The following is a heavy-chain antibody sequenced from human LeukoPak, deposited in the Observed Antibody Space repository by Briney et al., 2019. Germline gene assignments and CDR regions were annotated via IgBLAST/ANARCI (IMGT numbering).Heavy chain of an antibody. CDR2: ISFDGSDK. V-gene: IGHV3-30*04. CDR1: GFTFSSYA. CDR3: ARDYYYDSSGYLGDAFDI. Sequence: GGSLRLSCAASGFTFSSYAMHWVRQAPGKGLEWVALISFDGSDKYYADSVKGRFTISRDNSKNTLYLQMNSLRAEDTAVYYCARDYYYDSSGYLGDAFDIWGQGTMVTVSS. D-gene: IGHD3-22*01. J-gene: IGHJ3*02.